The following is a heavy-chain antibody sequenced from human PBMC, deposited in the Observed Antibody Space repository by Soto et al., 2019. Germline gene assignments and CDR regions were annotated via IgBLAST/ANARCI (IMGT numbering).Heavy chain of an antibody. CDR1: GGSISSGGYY. Sequence: PSETLSLTCTVSGGSISSGGYYRSWIRQHPGKGLEWIGYIYYSGSTYYNPSLKSRVTISVDTSKNQFSLKLSSVTAADTAVYYCASYYDSSVPYAFDIWGQGTMVTVSS. D-gene: IGHD3-22*01. V-gene: IGHV4-31*03. J-gene: IGHJ3*02. CDR2: IYYSGST. CDR3: ASYYDSSVPYAFDI.